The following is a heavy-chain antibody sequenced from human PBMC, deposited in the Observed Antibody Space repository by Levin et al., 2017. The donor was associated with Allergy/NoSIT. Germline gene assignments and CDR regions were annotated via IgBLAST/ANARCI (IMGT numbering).Heavy chain of an antibody. CDR1: SGSFSGYH. D-gene: IGHD6-13*01. CDR3: ARGFRAPGIVAAGTDY. J-gene: IGHJ4*02. Sequence: SETLSLTCAVYSGSFSGYHWSWIRQPPGKGLEWIGEINHSGSTSYNPSLKSRVTISADTSKNQFSLKLTSVTAADTAVYYCARGFRAPGIVAAGTDYWGQGTLVIVSS. V-gene: IGHV4-34*01. CDR2: INHSGST.